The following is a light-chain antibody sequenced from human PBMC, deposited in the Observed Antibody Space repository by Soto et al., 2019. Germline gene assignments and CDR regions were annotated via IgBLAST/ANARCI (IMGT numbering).Light chain of an antibody. CDR3: ISYTSSSTPYV. V-gene: IGLV2-14*01. J-gene: IGLJ1*01. CDR2: EVT. CDR1: SSDVGAHNH. Sequence: QSALTQPASVSGSPGQSITISCTGTSSDVGAHNHVSWYQQHPGKAPKLMIYEVTNRPSGVSNRFSGSKSGNTASLTISGLQAEDEADYYCISYTSSSTPYVFGPGTKLNVL.